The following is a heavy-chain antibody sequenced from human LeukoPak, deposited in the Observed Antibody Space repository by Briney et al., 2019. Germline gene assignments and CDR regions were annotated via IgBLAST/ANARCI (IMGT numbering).Heavy chain of an antibody. V-gene: IGHV3-74*01. Sequence: GGSLRLSSAASGFTFSSYWMHWVRQAPGKGLVWVSRINNDGSYTNYADSVKGRFTISRDNAKNTLYLQMNSLRGEDTAVYYCARETSGHDYWGQGTLVTVSS. D-gene: IGHD6-19*01. CDR1: GFTFSSYW. CDR3: ARETSGHDY. CDR2: INNDGSYT. J-gene: IGHJ4*02.